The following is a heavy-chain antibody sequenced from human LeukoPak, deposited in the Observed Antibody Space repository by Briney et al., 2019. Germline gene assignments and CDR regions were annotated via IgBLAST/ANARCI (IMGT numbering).Heavy chain of an antibody. CDR1: GGSISSSSYY. CDR2: NSGST. V-gene: IGHV4-39*07. D-gene: IGHD6-13*01. CDR3: ARAYSSSWYYNWFDP. Sequence: PSETLSLTCTVSGGSISSSSYYWGWIRQPPGKGLEWIGSNSGSTYYNPSLKSRVTISVDTSKNQFSLKLRSVTAADTAMYYCARAYSSSWYYNWFDPWGQGTLVTVSS. J-gene: IGHJ5*02.